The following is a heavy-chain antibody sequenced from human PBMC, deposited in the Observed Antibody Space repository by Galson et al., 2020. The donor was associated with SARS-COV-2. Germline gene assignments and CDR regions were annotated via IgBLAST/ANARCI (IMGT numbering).Heavy chain of an antibody. J-gene: IGHJ2*01. CDR3: ARQGVNMIVLVTVPGWYFDL. CDR2: VYPSGTP. V-gene: IGHV4-38-2*02. Sequence: SETLSLTCTVSGYSVSTTNYWGWVRQPPGRGLEWIGSVYPSGTPYYNPSPKSRVTISVDTSKNQFSLRLDSGTAADTALYYCARQGVNMIVLVTVPGWYFDLWGRGTLVTVSS. CDR1: GYSVSTTNY. D-gene: IGHD3-22*01.